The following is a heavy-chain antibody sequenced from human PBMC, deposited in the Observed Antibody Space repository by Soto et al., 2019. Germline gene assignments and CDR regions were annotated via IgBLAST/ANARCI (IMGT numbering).Heavy chain of an antibody. J-gene: IGHJ6*02. CDR2: INAGNGNT. CDR1: GYTFTSYA. V-gene: IGHV1-3*01. D-gene: IGHD6-6*01. CDR3: ARDRGRVAAPYGMDV. Sequence: ASVKVSCKASGYTFTSYAMHWVRRAPGQRLEWMGWINAGNGNTKYSQKFQGRVTITRDTSASTAYMELSSLRSEDTAVYYCARDRGRVAAPYGMDVWGQGTTVTVSS.